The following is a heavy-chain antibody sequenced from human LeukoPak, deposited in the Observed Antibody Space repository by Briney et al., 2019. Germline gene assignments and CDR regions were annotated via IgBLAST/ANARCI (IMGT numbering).Heavy chain of an antibody. CDR2: IIPIFGTA. J-gene: IGHJ3*02. V-gene: IGHV1-69*01. CDR1: GGTFTSYA. Sequence: SVKVSCKASGGTFTSYAISWVRQAPGQGLEWMGGIIPIFGTANYAQKFQGRVTITADESTSTAYMELSSLRSEDTAVYYCAKTYPIDAFDIWGQGTMVTVSS. CDR3: AKTYPIDAFDI.